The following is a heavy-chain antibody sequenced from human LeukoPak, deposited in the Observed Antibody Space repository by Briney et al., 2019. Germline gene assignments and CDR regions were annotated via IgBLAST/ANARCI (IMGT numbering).Heavy chain of an antibody. CDR2: IYYSGST. CDR3: ATKYYYDSSGYSPYYFDY. CDR1: GGSISSSSYY. D-gene: IGHD3-22*01. Sequence: PSETLSLTCTVSGGSISSSSYYWGWIRQPPGKGLEWIGSIYYSGSTYYNPSLKSRVTISVDTSKNQFSLKLSSVTAADTAVYYCATKYYYDSSGYSPYYFDYWGQGTLVTVSS. J-gene: IGHJ4*02. V-gene: IGHV4-39*01.